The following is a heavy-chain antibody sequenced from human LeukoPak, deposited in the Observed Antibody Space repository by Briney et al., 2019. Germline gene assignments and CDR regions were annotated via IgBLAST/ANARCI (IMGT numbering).Heavy chain of an antibody. CDR3: ARSYDSSGSLDY. CDR2: IIPIFGTA. J-gene: IGHJ4*02. D-gene: IGHD3-22*01. CDR1: GGTFSSCA. Sequence: SVKVSCKASGGTFSSCAISWVRQAPGQGLEWMGRIIPIFGTANYAQKFQGRVTITTDESTSTAYMELSSLRSEDTAVYYCARSYDSSGSLDYWGQGTLVTVSS. V-gene: IGHV1-69*05.